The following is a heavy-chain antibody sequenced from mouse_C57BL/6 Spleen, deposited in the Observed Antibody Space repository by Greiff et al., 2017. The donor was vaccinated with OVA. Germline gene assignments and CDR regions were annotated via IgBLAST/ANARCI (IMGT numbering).Heavy chain of an antibody. V-gene: IGHV1-53*01. J-gene: IGHJ3*01. Sequence: VQLQQPGTELVKPGASVKLSCKASGYTFTSYWMHWVKQRPGQGLEWIGNINPSNGGTNYNEKFKSKATLTVDKSSSTAYMQLSSLTSEDSAVYYCARERATAQATFAYWGQGTLVTVSA. CDR2: INPSNGGT. CDR3: ARERATAQATFAY. D-gene: IGHD3-2*02. CDR1: GYTFTSYW.